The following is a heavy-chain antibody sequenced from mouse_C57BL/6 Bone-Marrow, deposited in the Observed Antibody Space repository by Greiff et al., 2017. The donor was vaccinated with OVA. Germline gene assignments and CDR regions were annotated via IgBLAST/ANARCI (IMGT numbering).Heavy chain of an antibody. CDR1: GYSITSGYY. D-gene: IGHD4-1*01. V-gene: IGHV3-6*01. CDR3: ARERGTGDYFDY. Sequence: EVQVVESGPGLVKPSQSLSLTCSVTGYSITSGYYWNWIRQFPGNKLEWMGYISYDGSNNYNPSLKNRISITRDTSKNQFFLKLNSVTTEDTATYYCARERGTGDYFDYWGQGTTLTVSS. J-gene: IGHJ2*01. CDR2: ISYDGSN.